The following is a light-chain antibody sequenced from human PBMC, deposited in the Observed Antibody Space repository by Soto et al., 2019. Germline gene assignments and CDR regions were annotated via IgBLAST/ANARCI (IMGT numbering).Light chain of an antibody. V-gene: IGKV3-20*01. J-gene: IGKJ3*01. CDR2: GAS. CDR1: QSVTINY. CDR3: QQYGSSPFT. Sequence: ENVLTQSPGTLSLSPGERATLSCRASQSVTINYLAWYQQKPGQAPRLLIYGASTRATGIPDRFSGSGSGTDFTLTISRLESEDFAVYYCQQYGSSPFTFGPGTKVDIK.